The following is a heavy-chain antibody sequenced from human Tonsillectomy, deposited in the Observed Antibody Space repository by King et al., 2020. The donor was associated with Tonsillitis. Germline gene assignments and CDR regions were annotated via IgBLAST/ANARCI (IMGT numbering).Heavy chain of an antibody. CDR3: ARATTSYDGSTGYPLIDY. D-gene: IGHD3-22*01. V-gene: IGHV4-59*01. J-gene: IGHJ4*02. CDR1: GGSISPYY. Sequence: QVQLQESGPGLVKPSETLSLTCTVSGGSISPYYWTWIRQPPGEGLEWIAYLYHSGIPNSNPSLQSRVTISLDKAKNHLSLRLSSVTAADTAVYYCARATTSYDGSTGYPLIDYWGRGTLVTVSS. CDR2: LYHSGIP.